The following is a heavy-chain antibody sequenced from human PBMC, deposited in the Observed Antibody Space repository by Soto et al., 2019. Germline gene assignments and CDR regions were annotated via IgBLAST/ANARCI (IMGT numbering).Heavy chain of an antibody. CDR3: ARGLYGYYAFDH. V-gene: IGHV4-30-4*01. CDR2: IYLSGSS. Sequence: QVQLQESGPGLVKPSQTLSLTCTVSGASIRSSDYYWSWIRQPPGKGLEWIGYIYLSGSSYSNPSLKSRVSISEVTSNNHFSLKLSSVTAADTAVYYCARGLYGYYAFDHWGQGALVTVSS. J-gene: IGHJ4*02. D-gene: IGHD4-17*01. CDR1: GASIRSSDYY.